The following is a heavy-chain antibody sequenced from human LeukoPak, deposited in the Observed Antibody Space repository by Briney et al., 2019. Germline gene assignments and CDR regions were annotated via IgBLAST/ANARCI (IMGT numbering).Heavy chain of an antibody. V-gene: IGHV4-38-2*02. CDR1: GYSISSGYY. J-gene: IGHJ4*02. CDR2: IYHSGRT. Sequence: SETLSLTCTVSGYSISSGYYWGWIRQPPGKGLEWIGSIYHSGRTFYNPSLKSRVTISVDTSKNQFSLKLSSVTAADTAVYFCARGFRGPNFDHWGQGTLDTVSS. D-gene: IGHD3-10*01. CDR3: ARGFRGPNFDH.